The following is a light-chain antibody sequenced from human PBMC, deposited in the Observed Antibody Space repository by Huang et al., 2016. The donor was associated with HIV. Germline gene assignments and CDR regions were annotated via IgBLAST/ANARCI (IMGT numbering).Light chain of an antibody. J-gene: IGKJ5*01. CDR2: NAF. CDR3: QQYISFPIT. V-gene: IGKV1-16*01. Sequence: DVQMTQSPSSLSASVGDTVTITCRASQDISKSLAWFQQKPAKAPKSLIYNAFKLKGGVPSRFSGSGSGTDFTLTINSLQPEDFATYYCQQYISFPITFGQGTRLDIK. CDR1: QDISKS.